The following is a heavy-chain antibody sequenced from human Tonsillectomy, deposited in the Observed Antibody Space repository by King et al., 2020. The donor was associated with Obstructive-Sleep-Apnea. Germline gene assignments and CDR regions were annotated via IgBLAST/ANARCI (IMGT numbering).Heavy chain of an antibody. CDR3: ARDFTMIMFGGVIVD. V-gene: IGHV3-30*04. CDR2: ISYDGRSK. Sequence: HVQLVESGGGVVQPGRSLRLSCAASGFTFSSYAMHWVRQAPGKGLEWVAVISYDGRSKYYADSVKGRFTISRDNSKNTLYLQMNSLRAEDTAMYYCARDFTMIMFGGVIVDWGQGTLVTVSS. D-gene: IGHD3-16*02. J-gene: IGHJ4*02. CDR1: GFTFSSYA.